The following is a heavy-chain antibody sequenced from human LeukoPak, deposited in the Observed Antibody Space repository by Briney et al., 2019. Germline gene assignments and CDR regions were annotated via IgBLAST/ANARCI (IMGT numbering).Heavy chain of an antibody. V-gene: IGHV5-51*01. CDR3: AKVGYCNTTSCYNVFDY. J-gene: IGHJ4*02. Sequence: GGSLKISCKGSGYSFTTCWISWVRQMPGKGLEWMGIIYPGDSDTRYSPSFQGQVTISADKSISTAYLQWSSLKASDTAMYYCAKVGYCNTTSCYNVFDYWGQGTLVTVSS. CDR2: IYPGDSDT. CDR1: GYSFTTCW. D-gene: IGHD2-2*02.